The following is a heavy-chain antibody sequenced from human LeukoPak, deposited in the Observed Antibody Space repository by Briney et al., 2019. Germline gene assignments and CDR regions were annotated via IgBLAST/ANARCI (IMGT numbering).Heavy chain of an antibody. CDR2: INPSGGST. CDR1: GYTFTSYY. Sequence: ASVKVSCKASGYTFTSYYMHWVRQAPGQGLKWMGIINPSGGSTSYAQKFQGRVTMTRDTSTSTVYMELSSLRSEDTAVYYCARDVAIAAAGYYFDYWGQGTLVTVSS. D-gene: IGHD6-13*01. CDR3: ARDVAIAAAGYYFDY. J-gene: IGHJ4*02. V-gene: IGHV1-46*01.